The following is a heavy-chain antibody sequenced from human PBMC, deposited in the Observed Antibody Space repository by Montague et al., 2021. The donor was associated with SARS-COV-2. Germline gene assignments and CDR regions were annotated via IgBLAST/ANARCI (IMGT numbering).Heavy chain of an antibody. CDR3: ARAQNTCFIANCVNYFEV. CDR2: VHYTGST. CDR1: GGSISSYY. J-gene: IGHJ4*02. V-gene: IGHV4-59*01. D-gene: IGHD1-1*01. Sequence: SETLSLTCEVSGGSISSYYWSWIRQSPGKGLEWIGYVHYTGSTKYNPSLKSRVTLSLDTPKKHCSLKLKSVTAAVTAVYYCARAQNTCFIANCVNYFEVWGLGALVTVSS.